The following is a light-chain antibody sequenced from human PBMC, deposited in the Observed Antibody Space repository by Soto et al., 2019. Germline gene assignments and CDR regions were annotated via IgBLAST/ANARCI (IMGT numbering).Light chain of an antibody. V-gene: IGKV3-15*01. CDR2: GAS. CDR1: QSVSSN. J-gene: IGKJ5*01. Sequence: EIVMTQSPATLSVSPGERATLSCRASQSVSSNLAWYQQKPGQAPRLLIYGASTRATGIPARFSGSGSGTGFTLTISSLQSEDFAVYVCQQYNNWPPITFGQGTRVEIK. CDR3: QQYNNWPPIT.